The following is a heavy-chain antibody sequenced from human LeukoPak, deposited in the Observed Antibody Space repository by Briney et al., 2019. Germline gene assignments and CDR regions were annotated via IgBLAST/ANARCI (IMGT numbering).Heavy chain of an antibody. J-gene: IGHJ3*02. CDR2: IIPIFGTA. D-gene: IGHD3-22*01. CDR3: ARDNNYYDSSGYYVAAFDI. CDR1: GGTFSSYA. Sequence: SVKVSCKASGGTFSSYAISWVRQAPGQGLEWMGGIIPIFGTANYAQKFQGRVTITADESTSTAYMELSILRSEDTAVYYCARDNNYYDSSGYYVAAFDIWGQGTMVTVSS. V-gene: IGHV1-69*13.